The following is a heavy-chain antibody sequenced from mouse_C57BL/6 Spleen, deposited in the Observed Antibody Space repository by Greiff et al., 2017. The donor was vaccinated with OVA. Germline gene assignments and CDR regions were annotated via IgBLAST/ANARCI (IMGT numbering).Heavy chain of an antibody. D-gene: IGHD2-4*01. CDR3: AKKGIYYDYDVKAWFAY. CDR1: GYTFTSYT. CDR2: INPSSGYT. V-gene: IGHV1-4*01. J-gene: IGHJ3*01. Sequence: VQLQQSGAELARPGASVKMSCKASGYTFTSYTMHWVKQRPGQGLEWIGYINPSSGYTKYNQKFKDKATLTADKSSSTAYMQLSSLTSEDSAVYYCAKKGIYYDYDVKAWFAYWGQGTLVTVSA.